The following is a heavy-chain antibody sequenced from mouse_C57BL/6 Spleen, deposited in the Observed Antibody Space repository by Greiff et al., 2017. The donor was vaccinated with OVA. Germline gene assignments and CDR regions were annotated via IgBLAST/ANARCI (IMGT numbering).Heavy chain of an antibody. CDR2: IYPGSGST. J-gene: IGHJ4*01. Sequence: QVQLQQPGAELVKPGASVKMSCKASGYTFTSYWITWVKQRPGQGLEWIGDIYPGSGSTNYNEKFKSKATLTVDTSSSTAYLQLSSLTSEDSAVYYCARRGYDFYAMDYWGQGTSVTVSS. V-gene: IGHV1-55*01. CDR3: ARRGYDFYAMDY. CDR1: GYTFTSYW.